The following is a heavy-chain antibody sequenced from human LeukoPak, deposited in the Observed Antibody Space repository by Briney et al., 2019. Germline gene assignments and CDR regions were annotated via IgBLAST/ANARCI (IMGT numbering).Heavy chain of an antibody. Sequence: GGSLRLSCVASGFTFSSYAMSWVRQAPGKGLEWVSGISGSGGSTYYADSVKGRFTISRDNSKNTLYLQMNSLRAEDTAVYYCAKPWGDDTYYFDFWGQGNLVTVSS. V-gene: IGHV3-23*01. CDR3: AKPWGDDTYYFDF. CDR1: GFTFSSYA. D-gene: IGHD3-10*01. CDR2: ISGSGGST. J-gene: IGHJ4*02.